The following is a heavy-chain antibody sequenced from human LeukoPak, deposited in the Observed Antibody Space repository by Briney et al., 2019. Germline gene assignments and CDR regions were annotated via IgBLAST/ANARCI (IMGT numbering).Heavy chain of an antibody. V-gene: IGHV1-2*02. CDR2: INPNSGGT. CDR3: AREWELLRKYLYH. CDR1: GYTFSGYY. J-gene: IGHJ1*01. D-gene: IGHD1-26*01. Sequence: GASVKVSCKASGYTFSGYYMHWVRQAPGQGLEWMGWINPNSGGTKYAQKFQGRVTMTRDTSISTAYMELSRLRSDDTAVYYCAREWELLRKYLYHWGQGTLVTVSS.